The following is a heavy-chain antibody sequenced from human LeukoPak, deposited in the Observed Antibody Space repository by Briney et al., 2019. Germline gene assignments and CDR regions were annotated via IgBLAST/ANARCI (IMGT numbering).Heavy chain of an antibody. Sequence: PGGSLRLSCAASGFSFSSYEMNWVRRATGKGLEWVSYISSSAGTTYYADSVKGRFTISRDNAKNSLYLQMNSLRAEDTAVYFCARQQQQLWYDWGQGTLVTVSS. CDR2: ISSSAGTT. CDR3: ARQQQQLWYD. V-gene: IGHV3-48*03. CDR1: GFSFSSYE. J-gene: IGHJ4*02. D-gene: IGHD5-18*01.